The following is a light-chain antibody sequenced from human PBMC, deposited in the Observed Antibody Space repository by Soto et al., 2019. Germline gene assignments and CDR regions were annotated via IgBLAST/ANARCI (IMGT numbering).Light chain of an antibody. CDR2: NNN. V-gene: IGLV1-44*01. Sequence: QSVLTQPPSASATPGQRVTISCSGSSSNIGSNAVNWYQQFPGTAPKLLIYNNNQRPSGVPDRFSGSKSGTSAFLAISGLQSGDEADYYCAAWDDSLREVFGTGTKLTVL. CDR1: SSNIGSNA. CDR3: AAWDDSLREV. J-gene: IGLJ1*01.